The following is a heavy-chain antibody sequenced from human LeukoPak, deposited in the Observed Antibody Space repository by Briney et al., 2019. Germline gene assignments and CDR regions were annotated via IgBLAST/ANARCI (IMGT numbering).Heavy chain of an antibody. J-gene: IGHJ4*02. CDR2: IYYSGST. Sequence: SETLSLTCTVSGGSISSYYWSWIRQPPGKGLEWTGYIYYSGSTNYNPSLKSRVTISVDTSKNQFSLKLSSVTAADTAVYYCARVYYDSSGYYYFDYWGQGTLITVSS. D-gene: IGHD3-22*01. CDR1: GGSISSYY. CDR3: ARVYYDSSGYYYFDY. V-gene: IGHV4-59*01.